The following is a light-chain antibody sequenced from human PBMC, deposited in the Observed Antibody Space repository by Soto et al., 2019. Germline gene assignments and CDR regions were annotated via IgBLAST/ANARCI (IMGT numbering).Light chain of an antibody. J-gene: IGKJ5*01. Sequence: INCSLSPSFLSAPPSDRVTITCRASQGIRSYLAWYQQSPGRAPKLLIYAASTLQSGVPSRFSGSGSGTEFTLTISSLQPEDFAPYYCQQLNTCPITFGQGTRLEIK. CDR1: QGIRSY. CDR3: QQLNTCPIT. V-gene: IGKV1-9*01. CDR2: AAS.